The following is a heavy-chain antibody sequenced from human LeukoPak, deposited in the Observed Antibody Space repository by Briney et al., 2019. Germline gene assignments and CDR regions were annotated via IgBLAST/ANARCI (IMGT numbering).Heavy chain of an antibody. D-gene: IGHD3-3*01. CDR1: GFTFSSYA. Sequence: PGGSLRLSCAASGFTFSSYAMSWVRQAPGKGLEWVSAISGSGGSTYYADSVKGWFTISRDNSKNTLYLQMNSLRAEDTAVYYCARRRPLDDFWSGYYEFGGAMDVWGKGTTVTVSS. V-gene: IGHV3-23*01. CDR3: ARRRPLDDFWSGYYEFGGAMDV. J-gene: IGHJ6*04. CDR2: ISGSGGST.